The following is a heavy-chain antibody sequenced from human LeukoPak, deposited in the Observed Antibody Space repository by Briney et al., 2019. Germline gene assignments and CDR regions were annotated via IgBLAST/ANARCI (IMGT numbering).Heavy chain of an antibody. CDR2: ITGSDDRT. CDR1: GFIFSSAA. Sequence: GGSLSLTCAASGFIFSSAAMTWVRQAPGKGLEWVSTITGSDDRTYYADTVTGRFTISRDYSKNTLHLQMNSLRVDDTAIYFCAKGPQVGSGYHPDYWGQGTLVTVSS. V-gene: IGHV3-23*01. D-gene: IGHD3-22*01. CDR3: AKGPQVGSGYHPDY. J-gene: IGHJ4*02.